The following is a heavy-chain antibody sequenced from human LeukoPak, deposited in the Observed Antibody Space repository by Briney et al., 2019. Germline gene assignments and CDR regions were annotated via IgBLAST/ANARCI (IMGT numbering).Heavy chain of an antibody. CDR2: IIPILGIA. V-gene: IGHV1-69*04. Sequence: SVKVSCKASGGTFSSYAISWVRQAPGQGLEWMGRIIPILGIANYAQKFQGRVTITADKSTSTAYMELSSLRSEDTAVYYCARVHDYGARYNDYWGQGTLVTVSS. D-gene: IGHD4-17*01. CDR3: ARVHDYGARYNDY. CDR1: GGTFSSYA. J-gene: IGHJ4*02.